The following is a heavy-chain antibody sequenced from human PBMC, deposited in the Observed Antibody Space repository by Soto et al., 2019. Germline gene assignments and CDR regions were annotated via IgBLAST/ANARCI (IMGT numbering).Heavy chain of an antibody. Sequence: QVQLVESGGNMVQPGRSLRLSCAASGFTFGNNAMHWVRHAAGKGLEWVAQIWFDGNNKYYTDSVKGRFTISRDNLKNTGYLQMDSLGADDTAVYYCARDGQQLAPYAMDVWGQGTTVIVSS. J-gene: IGHJ6*02. CDR2: IWFDGNNK. D-gene: IGHD6-13*01. CDR3: ARDGQQLAPYAMDV. V-gene: IGHV3-33*01. CDR1: GFTFGNNA.